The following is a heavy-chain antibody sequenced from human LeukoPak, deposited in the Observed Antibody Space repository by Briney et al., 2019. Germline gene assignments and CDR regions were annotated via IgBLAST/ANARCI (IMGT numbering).Heavy chain of an antibody. Sequence: PSETLSLTCAVYGGSFSNYYWNWIRQPPGKGLEWIGYIYYSGSTNYNPSLKSRVTISVDTSKNQLSLKLTSVTAADTAVYYCARAPVEMASRFDYWGQGTLVTVSS. CDR1: GGSFSNYY. J-gene: IGHJ4*02. D-gene: IGHD5-24*01. CDR2: IYYSGST. CDR3: ARAPVEMASRFDY. V-gene: IGHV4-59*08.